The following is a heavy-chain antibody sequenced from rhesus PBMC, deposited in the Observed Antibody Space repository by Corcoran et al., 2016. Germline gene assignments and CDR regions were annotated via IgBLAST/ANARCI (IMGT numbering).Heavy chain of an antibody. D-gene: IGHD3-9*01. J-gene: IGHJ4*01. CDR2: IGGVRGDT. CDR3: VTLTGVDY. V-gene: IGHV4-165*02. CDR1: GGSLSDYY. Sequence: QVQLQESGPGLVKPSETLSLTCAVSGGSLSDYYWNWIRQPPGKGVEWICVIGGVRGDTSHNPSLKSRVTISTDTSKNQFSLRLTSVTAADTAVYYCVTLTGVDYWGQGVLVTVSS.